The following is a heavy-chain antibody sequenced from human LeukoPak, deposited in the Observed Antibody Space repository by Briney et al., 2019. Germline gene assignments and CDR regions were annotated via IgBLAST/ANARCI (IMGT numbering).Heavy chain of an antibody. Sequence: SETLSLTCAVSGGSISSSNWWSWVRQPPGKGLEWIGEIYHSGSTNYNPSLKSRVTISVDTSKNQFSLKLSSVTAADTAVYYCARARTYYDILTGRKQKNWFDPWGQGTLVTVSS. CDR3: ARARTYYDILTGRKQKNWFDP. D-gene: IGHD3-9*01. J-gene: IGHJ5*02. V-gene: IGHV4-4*02. CDR2: IYHSGST. CDR1: GGSISSSNW.